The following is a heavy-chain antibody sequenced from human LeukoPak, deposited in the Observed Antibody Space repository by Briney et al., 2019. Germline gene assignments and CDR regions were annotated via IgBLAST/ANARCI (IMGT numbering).Heavy chain of an antibody. CDR2: ISGSGEST. CDR1: GFTFTSYT. J-gene: IGHJ4*02. Sequence: GGSLRLSCAASGFTFTSYTMTWVRQAPGKGLEWVSGISGSGESTYYADSVKGRFTIFRDNSKNTLYLQMNSLRAEDTAVYYCAKDSGYCSSSGCYFDFWGQGTLVSVSS. D-gene: IGHD2-2*03. V-gene: IGHV3-23*01. CDR3: AKDSGYCSSSGCYFDF.